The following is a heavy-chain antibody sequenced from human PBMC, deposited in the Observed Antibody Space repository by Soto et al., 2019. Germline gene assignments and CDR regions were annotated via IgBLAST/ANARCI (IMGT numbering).Heavy chain of an antibody. CDR1: DDSIRDSF. J-gene: IGHJ4*02. CDR2: VHHTGNT. V-gene: IGHV4-59*01. CDR3: ARGREDHVDHHFGHLFDS. D-gene: IGHD3-16*01. Sequence: PSETLSLTCTFSDDSIRDSFWSWVRQPPGKGLEWIGLVHHTGNTNYNPSLETRVTMLIDASANHFSLTLTSVTPADAAIYYCARGREDHVDHHFGHLFDSWGQGTLVTVSS.